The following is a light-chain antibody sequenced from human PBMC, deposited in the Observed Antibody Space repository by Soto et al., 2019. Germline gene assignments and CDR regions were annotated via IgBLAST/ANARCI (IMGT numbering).Light chain of an antibody. CDR1: SSDIGGYNY. CDR3: SSYGASSTL. CDR2: DVT. J-gene: IGLJ2*01. Sequence: QSALTQPASVSGSPGQSITISCTGSSSDIGGYNYVSWYQQHPGKAPKLLIYDVTYRPSGSSDRFSGSKSGNTASLTISGLQPDDEADYSCSSYGASSTLFGGGTKLTVL. V-gene: IGLV2-14*03.